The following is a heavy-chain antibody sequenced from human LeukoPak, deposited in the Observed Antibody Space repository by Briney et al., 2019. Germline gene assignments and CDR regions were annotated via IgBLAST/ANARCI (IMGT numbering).Heavy chain of an antibody. D-gene: IGHD6-19*01. CDR3: ARGRSSGWYDAFDI. CDR2: INPNSGGT. J-gene: IGHJ3*02. V-gene: IGHV1-2*02. CDR1: GYTFTGYY. Sequence: ASVKVSCKASGYTFTGYYMHWVRQAPGQGLEWMGWINPNSGGTNYAQKLQGRVTMTTDTSTSTAYMELRSLRSDDTAVYYCARGRSSGWYDAFDIWGQGTMVAVSS.